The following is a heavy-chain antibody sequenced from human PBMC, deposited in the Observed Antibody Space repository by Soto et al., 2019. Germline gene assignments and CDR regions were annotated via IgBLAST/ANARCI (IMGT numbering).Heavy chain of an antibody. D-gene: IGHD5-18*01. V-gene: IGHV1-69*12. CDR2: IIPMFGTA. J-gene: IGHJ4*02. CDR1: GGTFSTYA. Sequence: QVQLVQSGAEVKKPESSVKVSCKAPGGTFSTYAISWVRQAPGQGLEWMGGIIPMFGTANYAQRFQDRVTITADESTNTVYMELSSLWSEDTAVYFCASGIQLWLRRINNGYSGWGQGTLVTVSS. CDR3: ASGIQLWLRRINNGYSG.